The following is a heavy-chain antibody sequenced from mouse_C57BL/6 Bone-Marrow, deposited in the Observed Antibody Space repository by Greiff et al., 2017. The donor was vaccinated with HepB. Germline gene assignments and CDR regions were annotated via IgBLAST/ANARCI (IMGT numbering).Heavy chain of an antibody. D-gene: IGHD2-3*01. V-gene: IGHV2-2*01. J-gene: IGHJ4*01. CDR1: GFSLTSYG. CDR3: ARRWLLQYYYAMDY. CDR2: IWSGGST. Sequence: VKLVESGPGLVQPSQSLSITCTVSGFSLTSYGVHWVRQSPGKGLEWLGVIWSGGSTDYNAAFISRLSISKDNSKSQVFFKMNSLQADDTAIYYCARRWLLQYYYAMDYWGQGTSVTVSS.